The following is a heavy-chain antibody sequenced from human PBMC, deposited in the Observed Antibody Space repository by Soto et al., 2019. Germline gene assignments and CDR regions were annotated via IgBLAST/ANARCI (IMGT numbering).Heavy chain of an antibody. V-gene: IGHV1-18*04. D-gene: IGHD5-12*01. CDR2: INANNGNT. J-gene: IGHJ5*02. Sequence: QVQLVQSGAEVKKPGASVMVYCKASGYTFTSYGISWIRQAPGQGLEWMGWINANNGNTDYAQNFQGRVTMTTDTSTSTAYMELRSLRSDDTAVYYCATSYDSGFDPWGQGTLVSVSS. CDR3: ATSYDSGFDP. CDR1: GYTFTSYG.